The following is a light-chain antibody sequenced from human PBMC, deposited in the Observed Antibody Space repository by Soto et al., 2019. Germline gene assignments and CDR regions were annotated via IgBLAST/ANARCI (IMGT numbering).Light chain of an antibody. V-gene: IGKV4-1*01. CDR1: QSVLYSSNNKNY. Sequence: DIVMTQSPDSLAVSLGERATINCKSSQSVLYSSNNKNYLAWYQQKPGQPPKLLINWASTRESGVPDRFSGSGSGTDFTHSSSRLQAEDVGVYYCQQYYSTPLTFGGGTKVDIK. CDR2: WAS. CDR3: QQYYSTPLT. J-gene: IGKJ4*01.